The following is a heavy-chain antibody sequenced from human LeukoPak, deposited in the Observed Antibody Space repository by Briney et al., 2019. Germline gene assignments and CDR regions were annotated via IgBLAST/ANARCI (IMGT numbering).Heavy chain of an antibody. CDR2: IYHSGST. J-gene: IGHJ4*02. Sequence: SQTLSLTCAVSGGSISSGGYSWSWIRQLPGKGLEWIGYIYHSGSTYYNPSLKSRVTISVDRSKNQFSLKLSSVTAADTAVYYCARGLRGSPGVDYWGQGTLVTVSS. D-gene: IGHD4-17*01. CDR3: ARGLRGSPGVDY. CDR1: GGSISSGGYS. V-gene: IGHV4-30-2*01.